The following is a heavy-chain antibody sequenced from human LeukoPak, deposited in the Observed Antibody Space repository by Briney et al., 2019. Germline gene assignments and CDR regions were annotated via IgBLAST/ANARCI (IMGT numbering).Heavy chain of an antibody. V-gene: IGHV3-30*02. CDR1: GFTFSSYG. D-gene: IGHD2-2*01. Sequence: GGSLRLSCAASGFTFSSYGMHWVSQAPGKGLEWVAFIRYDGSNKYYADSVKGRFTISRDNSKNTLYLQMNSLRAEDTAVYYCAKPPGYCSSTSCYYFDYWGQGTLVTVSS. J-gene: IGHJ4*02. CDR3: AKPPGYCSSTSCYYFDY. CDR2: IRYDGSNK.